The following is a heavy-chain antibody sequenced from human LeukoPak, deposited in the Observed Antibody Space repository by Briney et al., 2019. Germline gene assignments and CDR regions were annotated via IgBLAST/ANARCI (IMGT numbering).Heavy chain of an antibody. Sequence: SETLSLTCAVYGGSFSGYYWSWIRQPPGKGLEWIGEINHSGGTNYNPSLKSRVTISVDTSKNQFSLKLSSVTAADTAVYYCARYPGYCSGGRCFAFDIWGQGTMVTVSS. V-gene: IGHV4-34*01. CDR3: ARYPGYCSGGRCFAFDI. CDR2: INHSGGT. J-gene: IGHJ3*02. D-gene: IGHD2-15*01. CDR1: GGSFSGYY.